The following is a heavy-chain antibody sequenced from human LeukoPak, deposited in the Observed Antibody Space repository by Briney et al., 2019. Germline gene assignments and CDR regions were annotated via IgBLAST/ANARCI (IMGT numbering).Heavy chain of an antibody. J-gene: IGHJ6*02. D-gene: IGHD2-15*01. CDR1: GFTFSSYA. CDR3: AGCSGGSCYSRGKYGVDV. Sequence: GGSLRLSCATSGFTFSSYAMNWVRQAPGKGLECVSFISTSGDFTYCAASVKGRFTVSRDNSKNTLYLRMNSLRADDTAVYYCAGCSGGSCYSRGKYGVDVWGQGTTVIVSS. CDR2: ISTSGDFT. V-gene: IGHV3-23*01.